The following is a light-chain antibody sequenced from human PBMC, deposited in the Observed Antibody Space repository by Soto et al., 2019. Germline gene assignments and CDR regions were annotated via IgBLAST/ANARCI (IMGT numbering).Light chain of an antibody. CDR3: AAWDDSLKGFWV. CDR2: RND. Sequence: QSVLTQPPSASGTPGQRVTISCSGSSSNIGSNSVNWFQQFPGAAPKLLIYRNDERTYGVPDRFSGSKSGTSASLAISGLLSEDEEADYCAAWDDSLKGFWVFGGGTKLTVL. J-gene: IGLJ3*02. V-gene: IGLV1-44*01. CDR1: SSNIGSNS.